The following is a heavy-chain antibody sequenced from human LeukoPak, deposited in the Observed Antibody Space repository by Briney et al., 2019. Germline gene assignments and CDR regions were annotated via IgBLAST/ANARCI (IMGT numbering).Heavy chain of an antibody. CDR3: ARSRYCGGDCYSRDFDY. D-gene: IGHD2-21*02. CDR2: IYPADSDT. Sequence: GESLKISCKGSGYSFISYWIGWVRQMPGKGLEWMGIIYPADSDTRYSPSFQGQVTISADKSINTAYLQWSSLKASDTAMYYCARSRYCGGDCYSRDFDYWGKGTLVTVSS. CDR1: GYSFISYW. V-gene: IGHV5-51*01. J-gene: IGHJ4*02.